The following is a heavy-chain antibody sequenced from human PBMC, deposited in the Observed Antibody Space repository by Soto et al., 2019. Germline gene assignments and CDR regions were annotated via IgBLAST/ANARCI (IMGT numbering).Heavy chain of an antibody. CDR3: ARYGSGSSVWFDP. V-gene: IGHV4-59*01. CDR1: GGSISSYY. D-gene: IGHD3-10*01. Sequence: SETLSLTCTVSGGSISSYYWSWIRQPPGKGLEWIGYIYYSGSTNYNPSLKSRVTISVDTSKNQFSLKLSSVTAADTAVYYCARYGSGSSVWFDPWGQGTLVTSPQ. CDR2: IYYSGST. J-gene: IGHJ5*02.